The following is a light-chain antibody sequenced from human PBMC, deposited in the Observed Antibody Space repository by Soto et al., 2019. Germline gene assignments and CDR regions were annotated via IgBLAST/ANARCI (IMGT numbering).Light chain of an antibody. J-gene: IGLJ2*01. V-gene: IGLV2-14*01. CDR3: SSYTSSSAVV. Sequence: QSALTQPASVSGSPGQSITISCTGTSCDVGGYNYVSWYQQHPGKAPKLMINDVSNRPSVVSNRFSGSKSGNTASLTISGLHADDEADYCCSSYTSSSAVVFGGGTKLTVL. CDR1: SCDVGGYNY. CDR2: DVS.